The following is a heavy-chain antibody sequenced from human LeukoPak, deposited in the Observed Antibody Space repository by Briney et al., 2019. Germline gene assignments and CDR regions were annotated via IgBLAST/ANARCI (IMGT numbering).Heavy chain of an antibody. CDR1: CGSISSYY. CDR2: IYTSGSP. J-gene: IGHJ3*02. Sequence: SEALSPTCTFCCGSISSYYWRWIRQPAGKGVEWVGRIYTSGSPNSNPSLKHRVTMSVDTSKNQFSLKLSSVTAADTAVYYCAREWNAFDIWGQGTMVTVSS. V-gene: IGHV4-4*07. CDR3: AREWNAFDI.